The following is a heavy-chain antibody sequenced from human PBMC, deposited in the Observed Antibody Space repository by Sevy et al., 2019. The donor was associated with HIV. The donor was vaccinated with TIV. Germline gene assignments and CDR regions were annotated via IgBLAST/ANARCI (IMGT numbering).Heavy chain of an antibody. D-gene: IGHD3-10*01. CDR2: IYHSGST. Sequence: SETLSLTCAVSGGSISSGGYSWSWIRQPPGKGLEWIGYIYHSGSTYYNPSLKSRVTISVDRSKYQFSLKLSSVTAADTAVYYCARGERELRAFDIWGQGTMVTVSS. CDR1: GGSISSGGYS. J-gene: IGHJ3*02. V-gene: IGHV4-30-2*01. CDR3: ARGERELRAFDI.